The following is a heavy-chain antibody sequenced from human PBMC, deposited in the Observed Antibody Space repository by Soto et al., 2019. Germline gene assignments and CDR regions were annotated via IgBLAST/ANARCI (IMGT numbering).Heavy chain of an antibody. J-gene: IGHJ5*02. CDR3: ARDRRVYNWNRGGWFDP. D-gene: IGHD1-20*01. Sequence: GGSLIPSCAASGFTFSSYCMHWVLQAPGNGLEWVAVIWYDGSNKYYADSVKGRFTISRDNSKNTLYLQMKSLRAEDTAVYYCARDRRVYNWNRGGWFDPWGQGTLFTVSS. CDR2: IWYDGSNK. V-gene: IGHV3-33*01. CDR1: GFTFSSYC.